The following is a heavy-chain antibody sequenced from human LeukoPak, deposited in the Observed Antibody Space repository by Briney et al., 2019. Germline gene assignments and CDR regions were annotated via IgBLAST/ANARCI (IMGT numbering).Heavy chain of an antibody. D-gene: IGHD4-17*01. CDR3: ASNDYGDALEYFQH. Sequence: GGSLRLSCAASGFTFSSYGMHWARQAPGKGLEWVAFIRYDGSNKYYADSVKGRFTISRDNSKNTLYLQMNSLRAEDTAVYYCASNDYGDALEYFQHWGQGTLVTVSS. CDR2: IRYDGSNK. CDR1: GFTFSSYG. V-gene: IGHV3-30*02. J-gene: IGHJ1*01.